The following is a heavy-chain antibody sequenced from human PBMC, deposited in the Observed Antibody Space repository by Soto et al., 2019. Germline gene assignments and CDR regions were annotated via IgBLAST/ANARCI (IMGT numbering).Heavy chain of an antibody. CDR3: ARGGGIATRGFDY. J-gene: IGHJ4*02. Sequence: EVQLVESGGGLVQPGGSLRLSCAASGFTFSRYWMHWVRQAPGKGLVWVSRLNSDGSSTNYADSVKGRFTISRDSAKNTLYLQMNSLRADDTAVYYCARGGGIATRGFDYWGQGTLVTVSS. CDR1: GFTFSRYW. D-gene: IGHD6-6*01. CDR2: LNSDGSST. V-gene: IGHV3-74*01.